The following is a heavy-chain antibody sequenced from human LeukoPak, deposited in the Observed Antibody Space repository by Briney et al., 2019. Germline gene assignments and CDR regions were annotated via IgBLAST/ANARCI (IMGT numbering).Heavy chain of an antibody. CDR1: GGSISSGTYY. CDR3: ARVHGSILWFGELLGWFDP. J-gene: IGHJ5*02. CDR2: IYHSGST. V-gene: IGHV4-39*07. Sequence: PSETLSLTCTVSGGSISSGTYYWAWIRQPPGRGLEWIGTIYHSGSTYYNPSLKSRVSMSVDTSKNQFSLNLTSLTAADTAVYYCARVHGSILWFGELLGWFDPWGQGTLVTVSS. D-gene: IGHD3-10*01.